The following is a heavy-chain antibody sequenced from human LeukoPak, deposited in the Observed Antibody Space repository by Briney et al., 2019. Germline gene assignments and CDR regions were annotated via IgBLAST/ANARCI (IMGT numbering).Heavy chain of an antibody. CDR3: ATYNKDDGRFDP. D-gene: IGHD1-1*01. CDR2: IYYSGST. V-gene: IGHV4-39*01. Sequence: SETLSLTCTVSGGSISSSSYYWGWIRQPPGKGLEWIGSIYYSGSTYYNPSLKSRVTISVDTSKNQFSLNLNSVTAADAAVYYCATYNKDDGRFDPWGQGTLVTVSS. J-gene: IGHJ5*02. CDR1: GGSISSSSYY.